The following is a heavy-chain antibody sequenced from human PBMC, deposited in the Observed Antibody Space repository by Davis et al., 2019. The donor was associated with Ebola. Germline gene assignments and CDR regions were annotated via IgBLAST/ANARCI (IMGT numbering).Heavy chain of an antibody. V-gene: IGHV5-10-1*01. CDR3: ARRGYSGIHHGFDV. D-gene: IGHD1-26*01. CDR1: GYSFTSYW. J-gene: IGHJ4*02. Sequence: GESLKISCKGSGYSFTSYWISWVRQMPGKGLEWMGTIDPSDSYTNYSPSFQGHVTISVDKSISTAHLQWNSLKASDTAMYYCARRGYSGIHHGFDVWGQGTLVTVSS. CDR2: IDPSDSYT.